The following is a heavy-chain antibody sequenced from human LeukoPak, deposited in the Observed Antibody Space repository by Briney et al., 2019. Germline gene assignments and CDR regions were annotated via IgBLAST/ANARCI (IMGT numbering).Heavy chain of an antibody. CDR3: ARERYYYDSSGYQSAFDI. J-gene: IGHJ3*02. V-gene: IGHV3-48*01. CDR1: GFTFSSYS. Sequence: GGSLRLSCAASGFTFSSYSMNWVRQAPGKGLEWVSYISSSSSTIYYADSVKGRFTISRDNAKNSLYLQMNSLRAEDTAVYYCARERYYYDSSGYQSAFDIWGQGTMVTVSS. D-gene: IGHD3-22*01. CDR2: ISSSSSTI.